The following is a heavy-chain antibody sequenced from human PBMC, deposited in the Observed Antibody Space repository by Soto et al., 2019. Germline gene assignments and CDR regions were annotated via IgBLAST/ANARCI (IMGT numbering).Heavy chain of an antibody. CDR3: ARDGPNGSGWFYYFDY. V-gene: IGHV1-3*01. D-gene: IGHD6-19*01. CDR1: GYTFTSYA. Sequence: ASVKVSCKASGYTFTSYAMHWVRQAPGQRLEWMGWINAGNGNTKYSQKFQGRVTITRDTSASTAYMELSSLRSEDTAVYYCARDGPNGSGWFYYFDYWGQGTLVTVSS. J-gene: IGHJ4*02. CDR2: INAGNGNT.